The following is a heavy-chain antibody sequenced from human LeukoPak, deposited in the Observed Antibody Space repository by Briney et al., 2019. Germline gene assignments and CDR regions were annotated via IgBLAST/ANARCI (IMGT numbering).Heavy chain of an antibody. V-gene: IGHV1-8*01. D-gene: IGHD2-2*01. CDR1: GYTFTSYD. CDR3: ARVPPPYCGSTSCYEAL. CDR2: MNPNSGNT. Sequence: ASVKVSCKASGYTFTSYDINWVRQATGQGLEWMGWMNPNSGNTGYAQKFQGRVTMTRNTSISTAYMELSGLRSEDTAVYYCARVPPPYCGSTSCYEALWGQGTLVTVSS. J-gene: IGHJ4*02.